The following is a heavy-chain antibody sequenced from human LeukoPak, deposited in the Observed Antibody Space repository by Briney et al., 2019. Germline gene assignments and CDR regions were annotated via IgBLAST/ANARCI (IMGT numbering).Heavy chain of an antibody. J-gene: IGHJ5*02. D-gene: IGHD1-26*01. V-gene: IGHV3-23*01. CDR3: VTTEKKWELPNWFDP. Sequence: GGSLRLSCAASGFTFSSYAMSWVRQAPGKGLEWVSAISGSGGSTYYADSVKGRFTISRDNSKNTLYLQMNSLRAEDTAVYYCVTTEKKWELPNWFDPWGQGTLVTVSS. CDR1: GFTFSSYA. CDR2: ISGSGGST.